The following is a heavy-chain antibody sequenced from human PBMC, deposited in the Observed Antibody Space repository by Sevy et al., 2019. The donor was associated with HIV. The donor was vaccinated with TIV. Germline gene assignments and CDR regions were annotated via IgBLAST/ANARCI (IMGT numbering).Heavy chain of an antibody. CDR2: INPQSGAT. J-gene: IGHJ3*02. CDR1: GYTFTGHY. V-gene: IGHV1-2*02. Sequence: ASVKVSCKPSGYTFTGHYLHWVRQFPGRGLEWMGWINPQSGATKFAQSFQGRVTMTRDTSISTAYMELKKLRSDDTAVYFCARAPSCPTTSCTRGRIFDIWGQGTMVTVSS. CDR3: ARAPSCPTTSCTRGRIFDI. D-gene: IGHD2-2*01.